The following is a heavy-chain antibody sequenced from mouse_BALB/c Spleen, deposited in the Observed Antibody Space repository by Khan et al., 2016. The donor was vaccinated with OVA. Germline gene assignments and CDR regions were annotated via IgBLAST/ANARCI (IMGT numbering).Heavy chain of an antibody. CDR1: GVTFSNYW. J-gene: IGHJ2*01. CDR2: IRLKSDDYVT. Sequence: EVQLQEPGGGLVQPGGSMQLSCIASGVTFSNYWMNWFRQSPEKGLEWFAEIRLKSDDYVTHYAVSVKGRFTITGDDSNSSVYLQMNNVRAEDTGIYYCGILLWGQGTTLTVPS. V-gene: IGHV6-6*02. CDR3: GILL.